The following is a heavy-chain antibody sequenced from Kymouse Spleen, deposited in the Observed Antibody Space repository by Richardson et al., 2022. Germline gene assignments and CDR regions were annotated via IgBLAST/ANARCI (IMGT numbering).Heavy chain of an antibody. CDR2: INHSGST. CDR3: ARHGVAARPDYFDY. D-gene: IGHD6-6*01. CDR1: GGSFSGYY. J-gene: IGHJ4*02. V-gene: IGHV4-34*01. Sequence: QVQLQQWGAGLLKPSETLSLTCAVYGGSFSGYYWSWIRQPPGKGLEWIGEINHSGSTNYNPSLKSRVTISVDTSKNQFSLKLSSVTAADTAVYYCARHGVAARPDYFDYWGQGTLVTVSS.